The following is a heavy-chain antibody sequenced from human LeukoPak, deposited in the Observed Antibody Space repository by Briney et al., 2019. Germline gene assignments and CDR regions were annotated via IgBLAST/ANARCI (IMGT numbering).Heavy chain of an antibody. Sequence: GASVKVSCKASGGTFSSYAISWVRQAPGQGLEWMGGIIPIFGTANYAQKFQGRVTITADESTSTAYMELSSLRSEDTAVYYCASDYSVGAIYYFDYWGQGTQVTVSS. V-gene: IGHV1-69*13. CDR1: GGTFSSYA. D-gene: IGHD1-26*01. CDR2: IIPIFGTA. J-gene: IGHJ4*02. CDR3: ASDYSVGAIYYFDY.